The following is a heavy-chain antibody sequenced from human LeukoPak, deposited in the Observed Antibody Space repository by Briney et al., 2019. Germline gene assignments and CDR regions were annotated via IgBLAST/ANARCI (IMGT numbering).Heavy chain of an antibody. CDR1: GGSISSSSYY. V-gene: IGHV4-39*01. CDR2: IYYSGST. J-gene: IGHJ4*02. D-gene: IGHD6-13*01. CDR3: ARSVSASAGTDVFY. Sequence: SQTLSLTCTVSGGSISSSSYYWGWIRHPPGKGLEWIGSIYYSGSTYYNPSLKSRVTISVDTSKNQFSLKLSSVTAADTAVYYCARSVSASAGTDVFYWGQGTLVTVSS.